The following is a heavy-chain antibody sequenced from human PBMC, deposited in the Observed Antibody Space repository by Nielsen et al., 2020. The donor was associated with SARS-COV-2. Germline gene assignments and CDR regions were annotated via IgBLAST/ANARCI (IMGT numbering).Heavy chain of an antibody. J-gene: IGHJ6*02. Sequence: SLRLSCAASGFTFDDYAMHWVRQAPGKGLEWVSGISWNSGSIGYADSVKGRFTISRDNAKNSLYLQMNSLRAEDTALYYCAKVSARYYGMDVWGQGTTVTVSS. V-gene: IGHV3-9*01. CDR2: ISWNSGSI. CDR1: GFTFDDYA. CDR3: AKVSARYYGMDV.